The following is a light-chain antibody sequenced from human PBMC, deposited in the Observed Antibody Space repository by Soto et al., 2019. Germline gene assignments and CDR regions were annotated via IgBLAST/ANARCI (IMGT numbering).Light chain of an antibody. CDR2: YAS. V-gene: IGKV1-5*01. J-gene: IGKJ2*01. Sequence: DIEMTQSPSTLSSSVGDRVTISCRASQSISSWLAWYQQKPGKAPKLLIFYASSLESGVPSRFSGSGSGTKFTLTISSLQPNEFATYYCQQHNSYSYTFGQGTKLEIK. CDR3: QQHNSYSYT. CDR1: QSISSW.